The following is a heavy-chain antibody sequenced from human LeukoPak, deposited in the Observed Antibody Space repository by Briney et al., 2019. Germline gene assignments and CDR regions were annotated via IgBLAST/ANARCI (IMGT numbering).Heavy chain of an antibody. D-gene: IGHD2-2*01. CDR1: GFTFGDFA. Sequence: PGGSLRLSCTASGFTFGDFAMSWFRQAPGKGLEWVGFIRSKAYGGTTEYAASVKGRFTISRDDSRSVAYLQMSSLKTEDTAVYYCTRVLVVPAALIKTYYLDYWGQGTLVTVSS. J-gene: IGHJ4*02. CDR3: TRVLVVPAALIKTYYLDY. CDR2: IRSKAYGGTT. V-gene: IGHV3-49*03.